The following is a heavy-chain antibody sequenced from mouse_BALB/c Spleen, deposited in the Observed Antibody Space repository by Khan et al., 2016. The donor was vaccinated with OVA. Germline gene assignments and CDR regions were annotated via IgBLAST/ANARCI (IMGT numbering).Heavy chain of an antibody. CDR1: GFTFSSYS. Sequence: EVELVESGGDLVKPGGSLKLSCAASGFTFSSYSMSWVRQTPDKRLEWVASISSGGDYTYYPESVKGRFTISRENAKNTLYLQMSDLKSEDTAMYYCEDHLPGSFAYWGQGTLVTVSA. CDR3: EDHLPGSFAY. J-gene: IGHJ3*01. CDR2: ISSGGDYT. D-gene: IGHD4-1*01. V-gene: IGHV5-6*01.